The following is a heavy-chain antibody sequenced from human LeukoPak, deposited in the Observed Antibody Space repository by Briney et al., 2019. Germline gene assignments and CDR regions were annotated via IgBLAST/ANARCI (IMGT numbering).Heavy chain of an antibody. Sequence: SSETLPLTCTVSGGSISSGSYYWSWIRQPAGKGLEWIGRIYTSGSTNYNPSLKSRVTISVDTSKNQFSLKLSSVTAADTAVYYCARAGSIFEVVYYYFDYWGQGTLVTVSS. D-gene: IGHD3-3*01. V-gene: IGHV4-61*02. CDR2: IYTSGST. CDR3: ARAGSIFEVVYYYFDY. J-gene: IGHJ4*02. CDR1: GGSISSGSYY.